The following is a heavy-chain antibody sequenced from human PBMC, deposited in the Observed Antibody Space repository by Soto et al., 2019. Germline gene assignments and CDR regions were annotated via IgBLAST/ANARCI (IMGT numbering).Heavy chain of an antibody. V-gene: IGHV4-31*03. CDR2: IYYSWST. J-gene: IGHJ5*02. D-gene: IGHD2-15*01. CDR3: ARGAGYPNWFDP. Sequence: SETLSLTCTVSGGSISSGGYYWSWIRQHPGKGLEWIGYIYYSWSTYYNPSLKSRVTISVDTSKNQFSLKLSSVTAADTAVYYCARGAGYPNWFDPWGQGTLVTVSS. CDR1: GGSISSGGYY.